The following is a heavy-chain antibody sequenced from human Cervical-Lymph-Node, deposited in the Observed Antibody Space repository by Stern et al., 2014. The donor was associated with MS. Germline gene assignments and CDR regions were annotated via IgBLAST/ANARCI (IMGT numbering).Heavy chain of an antibody. CDR2: INWSGGNT. J-gene: IGHJ4*02. CDR1: GFTFADHA. V-gene: IGHV3-9*01. CDR3: AKDINDYWSGPADY. Sequence: EVQLVESGGGLVQPGRSLRLSCAASGFTFADHAMHWVRPAPGKGLAWVSGINWSGGNTGYADVVEGRFTISRDNAKNSLYLQINSLRVEDTAFYYCAKDINDYWSGPADYWGQGTLVTVSS. D-gene: IGHD3-3*01.